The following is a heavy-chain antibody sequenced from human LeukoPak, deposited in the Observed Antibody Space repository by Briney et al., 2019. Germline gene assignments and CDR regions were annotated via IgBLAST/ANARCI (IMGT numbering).Heavy chain of an antibody. CDR3: ARLGGYYDPPGY. D-gene: IGHD3-22*01. J-gene: IGHJ4*02. Sequence: SETLSLTCTVSGGSISSSTYYWGWIRQPPGEGLEWIGSIYYSGSTNYNPSLKSRVTISVDTSKNQFSLKLSSVTAADTAVYYCARLGGYYDPPGYWGQGTLVTVSS. CDR2: IYYSGST. V-gene: IGHV4-39*01. CDR1: GGSISSSTYY.